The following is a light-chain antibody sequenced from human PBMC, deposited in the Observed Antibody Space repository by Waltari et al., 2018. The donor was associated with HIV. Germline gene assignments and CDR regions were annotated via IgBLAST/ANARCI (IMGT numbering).Light chain of an antibody. Sequence: EIVMTQSPDTLSVSPGERATLSCRASQSLSSNLAWYQQKPGQAPRLLIYGESTRATGSPARFSGSGSGTEFTLTISSLQSEDFAVYYCQQYTNWPLTFGGGTKVEIK. V-gene: IGKV3-15*01. CDR3: QQYTNWPLT. J-gene: IGKJ4*01. CDR2: GES. CDR1: QSLSSN.